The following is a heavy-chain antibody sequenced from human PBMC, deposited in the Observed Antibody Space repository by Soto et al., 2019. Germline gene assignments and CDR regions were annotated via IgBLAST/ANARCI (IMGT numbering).Heavy chain of an antibody. CDR3: ARGGYSSPYYYYYGMDV. CDR1: GCTFTSYA. V-gene: IGHV7-4-1*01. CDR2: INTNTGNP. J-gene: IGHJ6*02. D-gene: IGHD6-13*01. Sequence: GASVKVSCKASGCTFTSYAMNWVRQAPGQGLEWMGWINTNTGNPTYAQGFTGRFVFSLDTSVSTAYLQICSLKAEDTAVYYCARGGYSSPYYYYYGMDVWGQGTTVTVSS.